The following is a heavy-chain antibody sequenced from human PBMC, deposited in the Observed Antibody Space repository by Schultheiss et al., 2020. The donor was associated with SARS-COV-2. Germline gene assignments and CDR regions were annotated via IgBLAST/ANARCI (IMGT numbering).Heavy chain of an antibody. V-gene: IGHV4-59*08. CDR1: GASIGSFY. Sequence: SQTLSLTCTVSGASIGSFYLSWIRQSPGKGLEWIGYIYYSGSTNYNPSLKSRVTISVDTSKSQFSLKMTSVTAADTAVYYCARGPVAGGFDYWGQGTLVTVSS. D-gene: IGHD6-19*01. J-gene: IGHJ4*02. CDR3: ARGPVAGGFDY. CDR2: IYYSGST.